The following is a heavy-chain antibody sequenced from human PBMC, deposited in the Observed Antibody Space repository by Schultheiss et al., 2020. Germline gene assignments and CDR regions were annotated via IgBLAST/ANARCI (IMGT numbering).Heavy chain of an antibody. CDR3: ARDQGVYYYYGMDV. CDR1: GFTFSTYW. J-gene: IGHJ6*02. CDR2: IKEDGSEK. V-gene: IGHV3-7*01. Sequence: GGSLRLSCAASGFTFSTYWMTWVRQAPGKGLEWVANIKEDGSEKYYVDSVKGRFTISRDNAKNSLYLQMNSLRAEDTALYYCARDQGVYYYYGMDVWGQGHTGTVAS. D-gene: IGHD3-16*01.